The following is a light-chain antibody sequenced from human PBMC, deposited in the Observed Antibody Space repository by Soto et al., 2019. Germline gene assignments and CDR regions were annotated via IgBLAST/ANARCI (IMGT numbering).Light chain of an antibody. CDR1: GSSIGTNT. Sequence: QSVLTQPPSASGTHGQRVTISCSGSGSSIGTNTVNWYRQLPGTAPKLLICRNNQPPSGVPDRFSGSKSGTSASLGISGLQSEDEADYYCAAWDGSLNNVLFGGGTKLTVL. CDR2: RNN. CDR3: AAWDGSLNNVL. J-gene: IGLJ2*01. V-gene: IGLV1-44*01.